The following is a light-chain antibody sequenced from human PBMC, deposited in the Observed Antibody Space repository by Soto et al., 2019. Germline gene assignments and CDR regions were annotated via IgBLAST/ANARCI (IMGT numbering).Light chain of an antibody. CDR1: QSVRSNY. CDR3: QQYGYGADT. V-gene: IGKV3-20*01. CDR2: GTS. Sequence: ETVLTQSPATLSLSPGERATLSCRASQSVRSNYLAWYQQQPGPAPRLLIFGTSTRATGIPARFSGSGSGTDFTLTISRLQPEDFAVYFCQQYGYGADTFGQGTKLEIK. J-gene: IGKJ2*01.